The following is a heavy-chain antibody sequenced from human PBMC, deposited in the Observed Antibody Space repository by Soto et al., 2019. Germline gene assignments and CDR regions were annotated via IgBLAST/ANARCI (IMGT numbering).Heavy chain of an antibody. CDR3: ARDVGGTVTLEAAFDF. CDR1: GNSISDYY. J-gene: IGHJ3*01. Sequence: QVQLLASDRGLVKPSETLSLTCTVSGNSISDYYWSWIRQPPGKGLEWIGYIFHNGNTNYNPSLKRRVTMSVVTSKNQFSLRLSSVTAADTALYYCARDVGGTVTLEAAFDFGGQGTMVTVS. V-gene: IGHV4-59*01. CDR2: IFHNGNT. D-gene: IGHD4-17*01.